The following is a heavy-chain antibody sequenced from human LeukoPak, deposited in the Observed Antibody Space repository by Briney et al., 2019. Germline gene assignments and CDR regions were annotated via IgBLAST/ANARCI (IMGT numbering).Heavy chain of an antibody. J-gene: IGHJ4*02. CDR1: GYTFTSYD. D-gene: IGHD1-26*01. CDR3: AAGGSYTIGAFDY. V-gene: IGHV1-8*01. Sequence: ASVKVSCKASGYTFTSYDINWVRQATGQGLEWMGWINPNSGNTGYAQKFQGRVTMTTNTSISTAYMELSSRTSEDTVVYYCAAGGSYTIGAFDYGGQGTLVTVSS. CDR2: INPNSGNT.